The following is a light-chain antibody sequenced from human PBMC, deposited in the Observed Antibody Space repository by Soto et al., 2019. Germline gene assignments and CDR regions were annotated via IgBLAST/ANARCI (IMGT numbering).Light chain of an antibody. CDR3: SSFAGGGNPVL. Sequence: QSELTQPPSASGSLGQSVTISCTGTSSDVGGYNYVSWHQQHPGKAPKVMIYEVTKRPPGVPDRFSGSKSGNTASLTVSGLQAEDEADYYCSSFAGGGNPVLLGGGTKVTVL. V-gene: IGLV2-8*01. J-gene: IGLJ2*01. CDR1: SSDVGGYNY. CDR2: EVT.